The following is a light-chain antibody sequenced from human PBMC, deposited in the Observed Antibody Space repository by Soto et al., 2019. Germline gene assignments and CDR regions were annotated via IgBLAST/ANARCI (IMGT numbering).Light chain of an antibody. V-gene: IGKV1-5*01. CDR2: DAS. J-gene: IGKJ1*01. CDR3: QQYNSYST. CDR1: QSISYW. Sequence: DIQMTQSPSTLSASVGDRVTITCRASQSISYWLAWYQQKPGKPPKLLIYDASSLESGVPSRFSGSGSGTEFTLTISSLQPDDFATYYCQQYNSYSTFGQGTKVDI.